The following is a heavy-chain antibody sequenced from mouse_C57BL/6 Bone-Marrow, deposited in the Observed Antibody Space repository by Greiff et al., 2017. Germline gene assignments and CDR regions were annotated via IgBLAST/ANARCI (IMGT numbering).Heavy chain of an antibody. V-gene: IGHV1-69*01. CDR2: IDPSDSYT. CDR3: AIISYDYDGFAY. CDR1: GYTFTSYW. D-gene: IGHD2-4*01. Sequence: VQLQQPGAELVMPGASVKLSCKASGYTFTSYWMHWVKQRPGQGLEWIGEIDPSDSYTNYNQKFKGKSTLTVDKSSSTAYMQLSSLISEDSAVYYCAIISYDYDGFAYWGQGTLVTVSA. J-gene: IGHJ3*01.